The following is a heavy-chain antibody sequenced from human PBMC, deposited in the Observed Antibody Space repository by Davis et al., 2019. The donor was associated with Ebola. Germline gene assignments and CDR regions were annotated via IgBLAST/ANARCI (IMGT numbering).Heavy chain of an antibody. Sequence: PGGSLRLSCVGSGFLFNTYAMNWVRQAPGKKLEWLSSINVNGGNTHYADSVRGRFTISRDNSKKTLYLQLNSLRADDTATYYCAKGRTVVSRRSAFDYWGQGTPVTVSS. CDR2: INVNGGNT. CDR3: AKGRTVVSRRSAFDY. D-gene: IGHD2-15*01. V-gene: IGHV3-23*01. J-gene: IGHJ4*02. CDR1: GFLFNTYA.